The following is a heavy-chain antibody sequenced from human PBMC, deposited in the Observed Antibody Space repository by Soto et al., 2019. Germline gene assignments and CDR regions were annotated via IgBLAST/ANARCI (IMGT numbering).Heavy chain of an antibody. CDR3: ARDWFDA. J-gene: IGHJ5*02. V-gene: IGHV3-7*01. Sequence: EVQLVESGGGLVQPGGSLRHSCVASGFTFSNYWMSWVRQAPGKGLEWVANMKKDGSQKYYVDSVKGRFTISRDNARNSLYLQMNSLRVEDTAVYYCARDWFDAWGQGTLVTVSS. CDR2: MKKDGSQK. CDR1: GFTFSNYW.